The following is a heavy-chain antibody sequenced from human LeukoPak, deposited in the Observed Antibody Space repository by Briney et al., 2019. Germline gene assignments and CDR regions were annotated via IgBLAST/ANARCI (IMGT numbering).Heavy chain of an antibody. CDR2: IYYSGST. V-gene: IGHV4-59*01. Sequence: PSETLSLTCTVSGGSISSYYWSWIRQPPGKGLEWIGYIYYSGSTNYNPSLKSRVTISVDTSKNQFSLKLSSVTAADTAVYYCARGGSSSSKRIDYWGQGTLVTVSS. J-gene: IGHJ4*02. CDR3: ARGGSSSSKRIDY. D-gene: IGHD6-6*01. CDR1: GGSISSYY.